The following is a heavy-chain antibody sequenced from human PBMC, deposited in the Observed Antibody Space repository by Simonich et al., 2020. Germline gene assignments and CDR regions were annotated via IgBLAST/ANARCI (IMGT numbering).Heavy chain of an antibody. CDR2: INRDGRST. CDR1: GFTFSSYW. CDR3: ARDYSNYDAFDI. J-gene: IGHJ3*02. D-gene: IGHD4-4*01. Sequence: EVQLVESGGGLVQPGGSLRLSCAASGFTFSSYWMHWVRQAPGKGRWWVERINRDGRSTSYADSVKGRFTISRDNAKNTLYLQMNSLRAEDTAVYYCARDYSNYDAFDIWGQGTMVTVSS. V-gene: IGHV3-74*01.